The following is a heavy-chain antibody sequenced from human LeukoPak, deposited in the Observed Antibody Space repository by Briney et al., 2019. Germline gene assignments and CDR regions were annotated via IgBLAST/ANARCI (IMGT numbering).Heavy chain of an antibody. CDR3: ARISWGSPLGY. Sequence: PGGSLRLSCAASGFTFSSYAMHWVRQAPGKGLEWVAVISYDGSNKYYADSVKGRFTISRDNSKNTLYLQMNSLRAEDTAVYYCARISWGSPLGYWGQGTLVTVSS. D-gene: IGHD3-16*01. J-gene: IGHJ4*02. V-gene: IGHV3-30*04. CDR1: GFTFSSYA. CDR2: ISYDGSNK.